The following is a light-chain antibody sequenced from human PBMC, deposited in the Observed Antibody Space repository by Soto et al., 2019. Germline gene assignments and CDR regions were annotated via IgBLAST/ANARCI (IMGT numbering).Light chain of an antibody. Sequence: DIQMTQSPSTLSASVGDRVTITCRASQSISSWLAWYQQKPGKAPKLLIYDASSLESGVPSRFSGSGSGTETTLTISSLQPEDSATYYCQQYNSYPWTFGQGTKVVVK. CDR2: DAS. CDR1: QSISSW. J-gene: IGKJ1*01. V-gene: IGKV1-5*01. CDR3: QQYNSYPWT.